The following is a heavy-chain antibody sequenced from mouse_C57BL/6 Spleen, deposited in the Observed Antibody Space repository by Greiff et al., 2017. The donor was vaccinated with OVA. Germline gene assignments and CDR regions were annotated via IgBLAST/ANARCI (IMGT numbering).Heavy chain of an antibody. CDR3: ARRLYYDYLFAY. J-gene: IGHJ3*01. V-gene: IGHV1-50*01. D-gene: IGHD2-4*01. CDR2: IDPSDSYT. CDR1: GYTFTSYW. Sequence: QVQLQQSGAELVKPGASVKLSCKASGYTFTSYWMQWVKQRPGQGLEWIGEIDPSDSYTNYNQKFKGKATLTVDTSSSTAYMQLSSLTSEDSAVYYCARRLYYDYLFAYWGQGTLVTVSA.